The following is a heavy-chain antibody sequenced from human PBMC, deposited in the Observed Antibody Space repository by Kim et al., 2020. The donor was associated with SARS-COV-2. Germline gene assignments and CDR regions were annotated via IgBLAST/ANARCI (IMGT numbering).Heavy chain of an antibody. V-gene: IGHV4-61*02. CDR1: GGSISSGSYY. CDR3: ARVYHPAHYDILTGYYSERSYGMDV. D-gene: IGHD3-9*01. Sequence: SETLSLTCTVSGGSISSGSYYWSWIRQPAGKGLEWIGRIYTSGSTNYNPSLKSRVTISVDTSKNQFSLKLSSVTAADTAVYYCARVYHPAHYDILTGYYSERSYGMDVWGQGTTVTVSS. J-gene: IGHJ6*02. CDR2: IYTSGST.